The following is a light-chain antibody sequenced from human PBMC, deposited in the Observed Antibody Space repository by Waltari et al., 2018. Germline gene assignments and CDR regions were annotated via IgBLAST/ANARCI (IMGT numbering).Light chain of an antibody. CDR2: GAS. CDR3: QQYGSSTGYT. Sequence: EIVLTQSPGTLSLSPGERATLSCRASQSVSSSNLAWYQKKPGQAPRLLIYGASSRATGIPDRFSGSGSGTDFTLTISRLEPEDVAVYYCQQYGSSTGYTFGQGTKLEIK. J-gene: IGKJ2*01. V-gene: IGKV3-20*01. CDR1: QSVSSSN.